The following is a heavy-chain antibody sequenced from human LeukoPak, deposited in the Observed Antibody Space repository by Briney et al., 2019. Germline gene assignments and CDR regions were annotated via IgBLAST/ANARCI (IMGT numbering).Heavy chain of an antibody. J-gene: IGHJ3*01. Sequence: SETLSLTCTVSGGSISSGGYYWSWIRQHPGKGLEWIGYIYYSGGTYYSPSLKSRVTISVDTSKNQFSLKLSSVTAADTAVYYCAKAGVRYFDSSGLYAFDFWGQGTTVTVSS. CDR2: IYYSGGT. CDR1: GGSISSGGYY. CDR3: AKAGVRYFDSSGLYAFDF. V-gene: IGHV4-31*03. D-gene: IGHD3-22*01.